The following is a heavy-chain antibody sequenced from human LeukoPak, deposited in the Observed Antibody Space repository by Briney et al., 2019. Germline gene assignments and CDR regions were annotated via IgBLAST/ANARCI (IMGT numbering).Heavy chain of an antibody. J-gene: IGHJ3*02. CDR2: ISGSGGST. CDR3: AKSLSSSPDAFDI. D-gene: IGHD6-13*01. CDR1: GFTFSSYA. V-gene: IGHV3-23*01. Sequence: GGSLRLSCAASGFTFSSYAMSWVRQAPGKGLEWVSAISGSGGSTYYADSVKGRFTISRDNSKNTLYLQMTTLRAEDTAVYYCAKSLSSSPDAFDIWGQGTMVTVSS.